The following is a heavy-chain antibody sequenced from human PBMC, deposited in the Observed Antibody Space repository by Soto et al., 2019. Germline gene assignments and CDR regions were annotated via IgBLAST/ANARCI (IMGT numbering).Heavy chain of an antibody. J-gene: IGHJ4*02. Sequence: ASVKDYCKASGYTFSTYGIHWVRQAPGQRLEWMGWFNTGNGDKKYSRKIQSRVTITGETSASTASMELSGLFSAVITLYYCARVVPLYDSTSPLDYWGQGTLVTVSS. CDR2: FNTGNGDK. CDR3: ARVVPLYDSTSPLDY. CDR1: GYTFSTYG. D-gene: IGHD3-22*01. V-gene: IGHV1-3*04.